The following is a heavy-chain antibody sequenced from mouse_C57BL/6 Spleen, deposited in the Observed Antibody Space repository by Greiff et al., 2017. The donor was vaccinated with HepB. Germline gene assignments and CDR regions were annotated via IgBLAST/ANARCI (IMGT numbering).Heavy chain of an antibody. Sequence: QVQLQQPGAELVMPGSSVKLSCKASGYTFTSYWMHWVKQRPIQGLEWIGNLDPSASETHSNQKFKDKATLTVDKSSSTAYMQRSSLTSEDSAVYYCSRDGAPYDGHPACFADWGQGTLFTGSA. J-gene: IGHJ3*01. CDR2: LDPSASET. CDR3: SRDGAPYDGHPACFAD. V-gene: IGHV1-52*01. D-gene: IGHD2-3*01. CDR1: GYTFTSYW.